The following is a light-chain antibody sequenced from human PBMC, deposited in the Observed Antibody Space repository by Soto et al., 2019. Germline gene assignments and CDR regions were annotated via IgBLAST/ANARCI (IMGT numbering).Light chain of an antibody. J-gene: IGKJ1*01. CDR3: QHYNSYPVT. V-gene: IGKV1-5*03. CDR2: KAS. CDR1: QSISSW. Sequence: DIQMTQSPSTLSASVGDRVTIICRASQSISSWLAWFQQKPGKAPKLLIYKASSLESGVPSRFSGSGSGTEFTLTVSSLQPDDFATYYCQHYNSYPVTFGQGTKVEIK.